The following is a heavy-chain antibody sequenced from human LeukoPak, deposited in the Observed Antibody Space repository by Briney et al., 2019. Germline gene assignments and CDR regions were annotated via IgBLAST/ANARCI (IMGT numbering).Heavy chain of an antibody. CDR1: GGSFSGYY. CDR3: ARQYSGFPNWFDP. Sequence: SETLSLTCAVYGGSFSGYYWSWIRQPPGKGLEWIGYIYYSGSTDYNPSLKSRVTISVDTSNNQFSLKLTSVTAADTAVYYCARQYSGFPNWFDPWGQGTLVTVSS. D-gene: IGHD3-22*01. J-gene: IGHJ5*02. CDR2: IYYSGST. V-gene: IGHV4-59*08.